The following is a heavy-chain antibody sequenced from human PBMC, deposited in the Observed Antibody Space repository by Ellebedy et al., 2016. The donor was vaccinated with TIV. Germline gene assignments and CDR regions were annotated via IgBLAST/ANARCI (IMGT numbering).Heavy chain of an antibody. V-gene: IGHV4-39*01. CDR1: GGSVSSTRYY. CDR2: VYYSGGP. D-gene: IGHD2-21*02. J-gene: IGHJ4*02. Sequence: MPSETLSLTCSVSGGSVSSTRYYWAWIRQPPGKGLEYIGSVYYSGGPYYNPSFKSRVTLSADTSKNQFSLNLRTVTAADTAVYYCARTDPWQPIDDWGQGILVSVSS. CDR3: ARTDPWQPIDD.